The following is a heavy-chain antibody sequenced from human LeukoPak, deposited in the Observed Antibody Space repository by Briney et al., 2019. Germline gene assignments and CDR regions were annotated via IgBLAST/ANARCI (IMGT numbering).Heavy chain of an antibody. J-gene: IGHJ4*02. CDR3: ARVAVAGAIDY. D-gene: IGHD6-19*01. V-gene: IGHV4-61*02. Sequence: SETLSLTCTVSGGSISSSSYYWSWIRQPAGKGLEWIGRIYTSGSTNYNPSLKSRVTMSVDTSKNQFSLKLTSVTAADTAVYYCARVAVAGAIDYWGQGTLVTVSS. CDR2: IYTSGST. CDR1: GGSISSSSYY.